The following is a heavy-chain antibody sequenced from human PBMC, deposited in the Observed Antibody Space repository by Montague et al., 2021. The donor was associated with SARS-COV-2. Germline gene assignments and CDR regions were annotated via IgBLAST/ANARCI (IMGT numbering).Heavy chain of an antibody. V-gene: IGHV3-48*03. J-gene: IGHJ4*02. CDR2: ISSRGNRV. Sequence: SLRLSCAASGFNFNDFEMNWVRQAPGKGPEWVSYISSRGNRVDYVDSVKGRFTISRDNAKNSLYLQMNNLRAEDTAIYYCARATTFLPSAGFYFDYWGQGTLVTGSS. CDR1: GFNFNDFE. CDR3: ARATTFLPSAGFYFDY. D-gene: IGHD6-13*01.